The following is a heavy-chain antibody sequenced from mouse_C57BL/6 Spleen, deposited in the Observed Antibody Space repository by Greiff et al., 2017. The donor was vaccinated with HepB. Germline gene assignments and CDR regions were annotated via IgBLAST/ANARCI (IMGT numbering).Heavy chain of an antibody. CDR3: TRDGTELLMFAY. Sequence: EVQRVESGEGLVKPGGSLKLSCAASGFTFSSYAMSWVRQTPEKRLEWVAYISSGGDYIYYADTVKGRFTISRDNARNTLYLQMSSLKSEDTAMYYCTRDGTELLMFAYWGQGTLVTVSA. V-gene: IGHV5-9-1*02. J-gene: IGHJ3*01. D-gene: IGHD2-3*01. CDR1: GFTFSSYA. CDR2: ISSGGDYI.